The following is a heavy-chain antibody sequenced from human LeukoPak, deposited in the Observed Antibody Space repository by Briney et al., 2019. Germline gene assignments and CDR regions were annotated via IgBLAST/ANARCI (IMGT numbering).Heavy chain of an antibody. CDR3: AREGSMGPY. Sequence: SVKVSCKASGGTFSSYAISWVRQAPGQGLEWMGGVIPIFATANYAQKFQDRVSITADESTSTAYMELSSLRSEDTAVYYCAREGSMGPYWGQGTLVTVSS. CDR2: VIPIFATA. J-gene: IGHJ4*02. D-gene: IGHD2/OR15-2a*01. V-gene: IGHV1-69*13. CDR1: GGTFSSYA.